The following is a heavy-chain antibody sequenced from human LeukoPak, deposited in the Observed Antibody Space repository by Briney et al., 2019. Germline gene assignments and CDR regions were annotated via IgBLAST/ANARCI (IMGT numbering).Heavy chain of an antibody. V-gene: IGHV5-51*01. D-gene: IGHD2-21*02. CDR1: GYSFSNYW. J-gene: IGHJ4*02. CDR3: AIPPGYCGNDCSFDH. Sequence: GESLKISCEGSGYSFSNYWIGWGRQLPGKGREWMGSIYPGDYETRYSPSFQGLVTISVDKSISTAYLQWSSLKASDTAMYYCAIPPGYCGNDCSFDHWGQGTLVTVSS. CDR2: IYPGDYET.